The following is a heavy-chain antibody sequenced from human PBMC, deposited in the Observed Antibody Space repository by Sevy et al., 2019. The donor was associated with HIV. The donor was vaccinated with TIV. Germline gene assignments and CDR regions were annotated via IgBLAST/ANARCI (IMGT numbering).Heavy chain of an antibody. CDR2: ISYDGGNK. D-gene: IGHD1-26*01. CDR3: AKVGPGGSYLYYFDY. J-gene: IGHJ4*02. Sequence: GGSLRLSCAASGFTFRNYGMHWVRQAPGKGLEWVAVISYDGGNKYYGDSLKGRFTISRDNSKNTLYLQMNSLRPEDTAVYYSAKVGPGGSYLYYFDYWGQGTLVTVSS. V-gene: IGHV3-30*18. CDR1: GFTFRNYG.